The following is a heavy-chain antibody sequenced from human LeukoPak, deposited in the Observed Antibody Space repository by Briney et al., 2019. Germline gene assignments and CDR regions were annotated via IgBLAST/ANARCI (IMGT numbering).Heavy chain of an antibody. CDR1: GFTFSDYY. J-gene: IGHJ4*02. D-gene: IGHD3-3*01. V-gene: IGHV3-11*01. Sequence: PGGSLRLSCAASGFTFSDYYMSWIRQAPGKGLEWVSYISSSGSTIYYADSVKGRFTISRDNSKNTLYLQMNSLRAEDTAVYYCAKNPALYDFWSGYYSYYFDYWGQGTLVTVSS. CDR2: ISSSGSTI. CDR3: AKNPALYDFWSGYYSYYFDY.